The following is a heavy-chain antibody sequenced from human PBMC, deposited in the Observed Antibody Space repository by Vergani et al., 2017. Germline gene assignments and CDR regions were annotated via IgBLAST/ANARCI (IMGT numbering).Heavy chain of an antibody. CDR1: GGSITSSSYY. D-gene: IGHD4-17*01. CDR3: ASGWDFGDSR. CDR2: IYYSGST. Sequence: QLQLQESGPGLVKPSETLSLTCTVSGGSITSSSYYWGWIRQPPGKGLEWIGSIYYSGSTYYNPSLKSRLTISVDASKNQFSLKLSSVTAPDTAVYYCASGWDFGDSRWGQGNLVTVSS. J-gene: IGHJ4*02. V-gene: IGHV4-39*01.